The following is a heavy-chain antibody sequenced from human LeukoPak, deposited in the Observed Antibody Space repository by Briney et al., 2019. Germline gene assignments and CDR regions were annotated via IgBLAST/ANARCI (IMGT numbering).Heavy chain of an antibody. CDR3: ARGKVDYRSGRSPLDS. D-gene: IGHD3-10*01. CDR2: LNSDGSSI. CDR1: GFTFSSHW. V-gene: IGHV3-74*01. Sequence: GGSLRLSCAASGFTFSSHWMHWVRQVPGKGLVWVSRLNSDGSSISYVASVKGRFTISRDNAKNTLYLQMDSLRAEDTAVYYCARGKVDYRSGRSPLDSWGQGTLVTVSS. J-gene: IGHJ4*02.